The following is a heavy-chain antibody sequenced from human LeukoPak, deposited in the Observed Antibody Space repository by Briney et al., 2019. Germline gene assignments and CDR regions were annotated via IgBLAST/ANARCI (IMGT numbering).Heavy chain of an antibody. CDR1: GFTFDDYA. CDR3: AKDSRSVYYYGMDV. J-gene: IGHJ6*02. CDR2: ISWNSGSI. Sequence: GRSLRLSCAASGFTFDDYAMHWVRQAPGKDLEWVSGISWNSGSIGYADSVKGRFTISRDNAKNSLYLQMNSLRAEDTALYYCAKDSRSVYYYGMDVWGQGTTVTVSS. V-gene: IGHV3-9*01.